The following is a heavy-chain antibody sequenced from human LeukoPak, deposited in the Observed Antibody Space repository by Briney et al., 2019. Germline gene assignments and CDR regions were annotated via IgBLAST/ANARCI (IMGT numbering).Heavy chain of an antibody. CDR1: GFSFSSYW. D-gene: IGHD4-23*01. Sequence: GGSLRLSCAASGFSFSSYWMHWVRQAPGKGLVYVSRINTDGSSTNYADSVKGRFTISTDNAKNPLYLQMTSLRAEDMAVYYCARATFRVGTPSAPGDYWGQGTLVTVSS. J-gene: IGHJ4*02. CDR2: INTDGSST. CDR3: ARATFRVGTPSAPGDY. V-gene: IGHV3-74*01.